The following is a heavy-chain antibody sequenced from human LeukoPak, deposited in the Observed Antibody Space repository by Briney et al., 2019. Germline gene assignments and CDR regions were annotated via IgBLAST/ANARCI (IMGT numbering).Heavy chain of an antibody. CDR3: ARHSLEYSSSPFGY. Sequence: PSETLSLTCTVSGGSISSSSYYWGWIRQPPGKGLEWIGSIYYSGSTYYNPSLESRVTISVDTSKNQFSLKLSSVTAADTAVYYCARHSLEYSSSPFGYWGQGTLVTVSS. D-gene: IGHD6-6*01. J-gene: IGHJ4*02. V-gene: IGHV4-39*01. CDR2: IYYSGST. CDR1: GGSISSSSYY.